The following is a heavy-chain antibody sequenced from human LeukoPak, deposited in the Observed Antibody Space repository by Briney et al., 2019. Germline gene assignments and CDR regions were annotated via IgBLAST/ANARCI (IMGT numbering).Heavy chain of an antibody. CDR3: ARRPGLNDAFDI. J-gene: IGHJ3*02. V-gene: IGHV4-34*01. D-gene: IGHD3-10*01. CDR1: GGSFSGYY. CDR2: INHSGST. Sequence: SETLSLTCAVYGGSFSGYYWSWIRQPPGKGLEWIGEINHSGSTNYNPSLKSRVTISVDTSKNQFSLKLSSVTAADTAMYYCARRPGLNDAFDIWGQGTMVTVSS.